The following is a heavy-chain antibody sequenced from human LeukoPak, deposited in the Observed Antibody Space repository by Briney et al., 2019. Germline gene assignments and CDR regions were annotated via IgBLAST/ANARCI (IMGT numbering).Heavy chain of an antibody. CDR3: ARGCSGGSCYGLRVYYYYYYYMDV. J-gene: IGHJ6*03. Sequence: SETLSLTCAVYGGSFSGYYWSWIRQPPGKGLEWIGEINHSGSTNHNPSLKSRVTISVDTSKNQFSLKLSSVTAADTAVYYCARGCSGGSCYGLRVYYYYYYYMDVWGKGTTVTVSS. CDR1: GGSFSGYY. D-gene: IGHD2-15*01. CDR2: INHSGST. V-gene: IGHV4-34*01.